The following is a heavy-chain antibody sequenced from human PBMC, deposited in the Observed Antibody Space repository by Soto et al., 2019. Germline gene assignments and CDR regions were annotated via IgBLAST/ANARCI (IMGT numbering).Heavy chain of an antibody. Sequence: GVSLRLSCAASGFTFSRYTMSLVRQVPGKGLEWVSGINGGDGPAYYAKSVKGRFTISRDNSQNTLYLQMNNLRAEDTAIYYCAKDKVPDGAWDFDYWGQGTLVTVSS. CDR2: INGGDGPA. J-gene: IGHJ4*02. D-gene: IGHD2-2*01. V-gene: IGHV3-23*01. CDR1: GFTFSRYT. CDR3: AKDKVPDGAWDFDY.